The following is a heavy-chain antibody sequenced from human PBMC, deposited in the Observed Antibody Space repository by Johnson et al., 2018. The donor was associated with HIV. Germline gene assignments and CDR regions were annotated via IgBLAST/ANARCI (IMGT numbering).Heavy chain of an antibody. D-gene: IGHD2-15*01. Sequence: VQLVESGGGLVQPGGSLRLSCAASGFTFSAYAMHWVRQAPGEGLKWVSLIYTGDSTSYADSVKGRFTISTDTSKNTLYLQMNSLRAEDTAVYYCAKEQLLRAFDIWGQGTMVTVSS. CDR1: GFTFSAYA. CDR3: AKEQLLRAFDI. V-gene: IGHV3-66*01. J-gene: IGHJ3*02. CDR2: IYTGDST.